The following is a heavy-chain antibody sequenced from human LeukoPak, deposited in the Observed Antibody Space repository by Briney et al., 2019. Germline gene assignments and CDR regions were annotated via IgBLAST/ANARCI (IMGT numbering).Heavy chain of an antibody. J-gene: IGHJ4*02. CDR2: INGDGRNI. CDR1: GFTFSSYW. V-gene: IGHV3-74*01. D-gene: IGHD3-10*01. Sequence: PGGSLRLSCVASGFTFSSYWMHWVRQDPRKGLVWVSRINGDGRNINYADSVRGRFTISRDNSKNTLYLQMNSLRAEDTAVYYCAKDRVRVLLWFGELLNWGQGTLVTVSS. CDR3: AKDRVRVLLWFGELLN.